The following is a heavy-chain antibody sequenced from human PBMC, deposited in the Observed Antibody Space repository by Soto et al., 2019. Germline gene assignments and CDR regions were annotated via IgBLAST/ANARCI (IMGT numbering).Heavy chain of an antibody. J-gene: IGHJ4*02. D-gene: IGHD3-10*01. V-gene: IGHV3-23*01. CDR3: AKALYGGFTY. Sequence: EVRLLESGGGLVQPGGSLRLSCAASGFTFSVYAMSWVRQAPGKGLEWVSGISGSGDSTHYADSVKGRFTVSRDNSKSMLYLQTNSLRAEDTAIYYCAKALYGGFTYWGQGPLVPVSS. CDR1: GFTFSVYA. CDR2: ISGSGDST.